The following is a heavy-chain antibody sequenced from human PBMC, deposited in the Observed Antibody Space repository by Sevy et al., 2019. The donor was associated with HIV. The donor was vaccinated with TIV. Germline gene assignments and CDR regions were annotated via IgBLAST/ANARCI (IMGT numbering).Heavy chain of an antibody. V-gene: IGHV3-23*01. CDR3: AKGFCSGATCPRDYYYYGMDV. CDR1: EFTFSSYA. Sequence: GGSLRLSCSASEFTFSSYAMSWVRQAPGKGLEWVSSISGSGRFTYYADFVEGRFIISRDNSKITLSLQMNSLRAEDTAVYSCAKGFCSGATCPRDYYYYGMDVWGQGPTVTVSS. D-gene: IGHD2-15*01. CDR2: ISGSGRFT. J-gene: IGHJ6*02.